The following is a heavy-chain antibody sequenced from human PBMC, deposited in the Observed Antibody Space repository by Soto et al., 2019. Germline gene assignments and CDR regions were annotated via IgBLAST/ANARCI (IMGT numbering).Heavy chain of an antibody. CDR1: GYTVSTYG. D-gene: IGHD3-16*01. CDR2: IVAENGDT. Sequence: QVQLVQSGAEVKKPGASVKVSCSASGYTVSTYGFSWVRHAPGQGLEWMGWIVAENGDTNYAQNYQGRVTMTTDTSTTTSYMELRSLRSDDTAAYFCARDWKGEEGLDHWGQGTLVTVSS. CDR3: ARDWKGEEGLDH. J-gene: IGHJ4*02. V-gene: IGHV1-18*01.